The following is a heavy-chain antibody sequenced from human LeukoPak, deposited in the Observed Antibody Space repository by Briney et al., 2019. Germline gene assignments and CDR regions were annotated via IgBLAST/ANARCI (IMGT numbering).Heavy chain of an antibody. J-gene: IGHJ3*02. CDR1: GYTFTDYF. V-gene: IGHV1-2*02. CDR3: GINRLGKALDI. Sequence: ASVKVSCTTSGYTFTDYFIHWVRQAPGQGLEWMGWIGPKRGDTSYSQKFQGRVTVTRDTSISTAYMELSRLRSDDTAVYYCGINRLGKALDIWGQGTMVTVSS. D-gene: IGHD7-27*01. CDR2: IGPKRGDT.